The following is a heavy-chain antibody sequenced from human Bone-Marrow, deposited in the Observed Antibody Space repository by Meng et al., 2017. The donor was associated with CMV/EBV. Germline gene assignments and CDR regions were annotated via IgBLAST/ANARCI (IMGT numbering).Heavy chain of an antibody. Sequence: GSLRLSCAASGFTFSSSWMSWVRQAPGKGLEWVSVIYSGGSTYYADSVKGRFTISRDNSKNTLYLQMNSLRAEDTAVYYCAGKTDQLLYYYYGMDVWGQGNTVNVAS. CDR3: AGKTDQLLYYYYGMDV. J-gene: IGHJ6*02. CDR1: GFTFSSSW. V-gene: IGHV3-53*01. CDR2: IYSGGST. D-gene: IGHD2-2*01.